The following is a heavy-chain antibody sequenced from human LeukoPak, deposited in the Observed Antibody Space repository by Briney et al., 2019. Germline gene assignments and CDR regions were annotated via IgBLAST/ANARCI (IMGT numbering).Heavy chain of an antibody. CDR2: ISSSGSTI. D-gene: IGHD3-10*01. CDR3: ARDLVTMVRGATRGYYYYYGMDV. CDR1: GFTFSSYE. Sequence: PGGSLRLSCAASGFTFSSYEMNWVRQAPGKGLEWVSYISSSGSTIYYADSVKGRFTISRDNAKNSLYLQMNSLRAEDTAVYYCARDLVTMVRGATRGYYYYYGMDVWGQGTTVTVSS. V-gene: IGHV3-48*03. J-gene: IGHJ6*02.